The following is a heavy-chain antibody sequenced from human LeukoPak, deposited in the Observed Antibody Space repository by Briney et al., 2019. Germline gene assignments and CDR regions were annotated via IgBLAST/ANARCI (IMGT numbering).Heavy chain of an antibody. J-gene: IGHJ4*02. D-gene: IGHD3-10*01. CDR2: ISGSGGST. V-gene: IGHV3-23*01. CDR1: GFTFSSYA. Sequence: GGSLRLSCAASGFTFSSYAMSWVRQAPGKGLEWVSAISGSGGSTYYADSVKGRFTISRDNSKNTLYLQMNSLRAGDTAVYYCATRLLWFGELSEDDYWGQGTLVTVSS. CDR3: ATRLLWFGELSEDDY.